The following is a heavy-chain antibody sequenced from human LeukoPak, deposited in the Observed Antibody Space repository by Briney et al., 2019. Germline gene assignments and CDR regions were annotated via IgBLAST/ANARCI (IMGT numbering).Heavy chain of an antibody. J-gene: IGHJ4*02. CDR3: AKDEEQLVRGSLDY. Sequence: GGSLRLSCAASGFTFSSYWMHWVRQAPGKGLVWVSRINSDGSSTSYADSVKGRFTISRDNAKNTLYLQMNSLRAEDTALYYCAKDEEQLVRGSLDYWGQGTLVTVSS. V-gene: IGHV3-74*01. CDR2: INSDGSST. D-gene: IGHD6-6*01. CDR1: GFTFSSYW.